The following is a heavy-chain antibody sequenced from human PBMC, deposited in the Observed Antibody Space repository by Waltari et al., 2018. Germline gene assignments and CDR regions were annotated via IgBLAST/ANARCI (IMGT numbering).Heavy chain of an antibody. D-gene: IGHD5-18*01. CDR1: GASISSGTYY. Sequence: QVHLQESGPGLVRPSQTLSLTCNVSGASISSGTYYWNWIRQPAGKGPEWIGRIHISGSTNYSPSRKSRVTISVDTSNNQFSLKLTSVTAADTAVYYCARGIAKGGYGAVDYWGQGRLVTVSS. CDR2: IHISGST. CDR3: ARGIAKGGYGAVDY. J-gene: IGHJ4*02. V-gene: IGHV4-61*02.